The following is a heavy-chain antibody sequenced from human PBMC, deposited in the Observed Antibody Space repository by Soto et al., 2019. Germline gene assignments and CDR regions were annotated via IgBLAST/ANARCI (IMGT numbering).Heavy chain of an antibody. CDR3: ARMVRGSNIDYYHYMDV. J-gene: IGHJ6*03. CDR2: ISAYNGDT. V-gene: IGHV1-18*01. Sequence: QVQLVQSGAEVKKPGASVKVSCKASGYTFTSHGISWVRQAPGQGLEWMGWISAYNGDTNYAQKLQDRVTVTTDTSTSTAYMELRSLRSEDTAVYYCARMVRGSNIDYYHYMDVWGKGTTVTVSS. CDR1: GYTFTSHG. D-gene: IGHD3-10*01.